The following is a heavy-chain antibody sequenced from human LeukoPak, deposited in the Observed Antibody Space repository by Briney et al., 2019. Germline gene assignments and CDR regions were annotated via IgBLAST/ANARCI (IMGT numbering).Heavy chain of an antibody. CDR3: ARDGLVPAAYYYYYYMDV. D-gene: IGHD2-2*01. CDR1: GYTFTGYY. J-gene: IGHJ6*03. CDR2: INPNSGGT. Sequence: ASVKVSCKASGYTFTGYYMHWVRQAPGQGLEWMGWINPNSGGTNYAQKFQGRVTMTRDTSISTAYMELSRLRSDDTAVYSCARDGLVPAAYYYYYYMDVWGKGTTVTVSS. V-gene: IGHV1-2*02.